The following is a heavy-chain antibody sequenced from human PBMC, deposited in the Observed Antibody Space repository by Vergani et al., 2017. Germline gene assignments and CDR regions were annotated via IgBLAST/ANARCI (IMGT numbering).Heavy chain of an antibody. J-gene: IGHJ6*02. CDR1: GGTFSSYT. CDR2: IIPILGIA. D-gene: IGHD2-2*01. Sequence: QVQLVQSGAEVKKPGSSVQVSCKASGGTFSSYTISWVRQAPGQGLEWMGRIIPILGIANYAQKFQGRVTIPADKSTSTAYRELSSLRSEDTAVYYCARDCSSTSCYASHYYYGMDVWGQGTTVTVSS. CDR3: ARDCSSTSCYASHYYYGMDV. V-gene: IGHV1-69*08.